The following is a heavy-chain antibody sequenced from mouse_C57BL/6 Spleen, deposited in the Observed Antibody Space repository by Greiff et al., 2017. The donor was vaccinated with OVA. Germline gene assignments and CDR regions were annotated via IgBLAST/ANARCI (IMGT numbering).Heavy chain of an antibody. J-gene: IGHJ1*03. CDR1: GFTFSSYA. CDR2: ISSGGDYI. Sequence: EVQLMESGAGLVKPGGSLKLSCAASGFTFSSYAMSWVRQTPEKRLEWVAYISSGGDYIYYADTVKGRFTISRDNARNTLYLQMSSLKSEDTAMYYCTREEVTTRSYFDVWGTGTTVTVSS. V-gene: IGHV5-9-1*02. D-gene: IGHD2-2*01. CDR3: TREEVTTRSYFDV.